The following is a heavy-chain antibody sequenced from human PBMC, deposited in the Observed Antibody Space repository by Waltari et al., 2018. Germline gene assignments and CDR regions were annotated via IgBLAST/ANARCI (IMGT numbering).Heavy chain of an antibody. V-gene: IGHV3-23*01. Sequence: EVQLLESGGGLVQPGGSLRLSCAASGFIFTSYAMSWVRQAPGKGLELVSGISGSGGTTYYAASVKGRLTISRDNSNDTVYLQMNSLTAEDTAVYYCAKTQDFDFWSGSYFDHWGQGALVNVFS. CDR3: AKTQDFDFWSGSYFDH. D-gene: IGHD3-3*01. J-gene: IGHJ4*02. CDR2: ISGSGGTT. CDR1: GFIFTSYA.